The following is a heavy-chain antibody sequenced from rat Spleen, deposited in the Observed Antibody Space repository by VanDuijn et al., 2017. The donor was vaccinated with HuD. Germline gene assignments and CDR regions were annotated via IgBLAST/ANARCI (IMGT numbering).Heavy chain of an antibody. CDR1: GFTFSDYN. CDR3: ARHLYSGDDFDY. D-gene: IGHD1-1*01. Sequence: EVQLVESGGGLVQPGRSLKLSCAASGFTFSDYNMAWVRQAPKKGLEWVASISAGGGNTYYRDSVKGRFTISRDNAKSTLYLQMDSLRSEDTATYYCARHLYSGDDFDYWGQGVMVTVSS. CDR2: ISAGGGNT. V-gene: IGHV5-25*01. J-gene: IGHJ2*01.